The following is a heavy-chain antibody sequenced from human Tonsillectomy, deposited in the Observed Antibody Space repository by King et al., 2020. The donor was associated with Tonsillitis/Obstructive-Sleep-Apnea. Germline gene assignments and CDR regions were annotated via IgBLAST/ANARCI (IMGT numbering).Heavy chain of an antibody. CDR3: AKIRFTTYYYVNTGFRLYY. V-gene: IGHV3-11*05. J-gene: IGHJ4*02. Sequence: HVQLVESGGGLVKPGGSLRLSCAASRFTFRDYYMTWIRQAPGKGLEWVSYISSGSDYTNYADSVRGRLTISRDNAKNPLYLQKNSLRAEDTAVYYCAKIRFTTYYYVNTGFRLYYWGQGTPVTVSS. D-gene: IGHD3-22*01. CDR2: ISSGSDYT. CDR1: RFTFRDYY.